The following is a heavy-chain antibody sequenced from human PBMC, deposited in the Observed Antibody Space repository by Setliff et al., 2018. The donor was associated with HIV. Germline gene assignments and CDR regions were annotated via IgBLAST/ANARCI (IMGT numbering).Heavy chain of an antibody. J-gene: IGHJ4*02. CDR2: LSSNSGSI. V-gene: IGHV3-9*01. Sequence: GGSLRLSCAASGFTFDDYAMHWVRQAPGKGLEWVSGLSSNSGSIGYADSVKGRFTISRDNSKNTLYLQMNSLRVEDAAVYYCARIPYSDSFFDSWGQGTLVTVSS. CDR3: ARIPYSDSFFDS. CDR1: GFTFDDYA. D-gene: IGHD4-17*01.